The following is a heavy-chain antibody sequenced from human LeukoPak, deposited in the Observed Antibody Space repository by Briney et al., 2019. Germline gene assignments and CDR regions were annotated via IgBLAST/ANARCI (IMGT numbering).Heavy chain of an antibody. Sequence: ASVKVSCKASGYTFTGYYMHWVRQAPGQGLEWMGWINPNSGGTNYAQKFQGWVTMTRDTSISTAYMELSRLRSDDTAVYYCARAREIWVFGVVNPRGGYYFDYWGQGTLVTVSS. J-gene: IGHJ4*02. CDR1: GYTFTGYY. CDR2: INPNSGGT. CDR3: ARAREIWVFGVVNPRGGYYFDY. D-gene: IGHD3-3*01. V-gene: IGHV1-2*04.